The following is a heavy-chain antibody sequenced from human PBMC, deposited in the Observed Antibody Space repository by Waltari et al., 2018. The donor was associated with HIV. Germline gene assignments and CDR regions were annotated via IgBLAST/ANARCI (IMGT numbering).Heavy chain of an antibody. CDR2: IIRDGRRK. D-gene: IGHD6-19*01. CDR1: GFTISTYW. V-gene: IGHV3-74*01. Sequence: EVQLVESGGGLVPPGGSLRLSCAASGFTISTYWMNWVRQVSGRGLGGDSRIIRDGRRKPKACTRKGLFTISKNNAKNTRYLQMNGLRADDTAVYYGVRDRPWRERAGPAGYYFAMDVWGQGTTVSVSS. CDR3: VRDRPWRERAGPAGYYFAMDV. J-gene: IGHJ6*02.